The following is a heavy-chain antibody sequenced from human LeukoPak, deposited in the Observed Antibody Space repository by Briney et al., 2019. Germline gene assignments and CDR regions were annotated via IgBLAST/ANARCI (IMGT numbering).Heavy chain of an antibody. CDR2: ISYDGSNK. CDR3: AKSYSSSSYYYYYGMDV. J-gene: IGHJ6*02. D-gene: IGHD6-13*01. Sequence: GGSLRLSCAASGFTFSSYGMHWVRQAPGKGLGWVAVISYDGSNKYYADSVKGRFTISGDNSKNTLYLQMNSLRAEDTAVYYCAKSYSSSSYYYYYGMDVWGQGTTVTVSS. V-gene: IGHV3-30*18. CDR1: GFTFSSYG.